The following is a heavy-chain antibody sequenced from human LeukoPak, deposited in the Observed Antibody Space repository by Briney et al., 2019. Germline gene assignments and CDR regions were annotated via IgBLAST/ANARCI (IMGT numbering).Heavy chain of an antibody. CDR2: VSSSGTP. CDR3: ARVVRGVVTSNWFDP. J-gene: IGHJ5*02. CDR1: GHYLNTYY. Sequence: AETLSLICSVSGHYLNTYYWVCLRQTPGKELEWIAFVSSSGTPNYNPSLKSRVSISIDPSKHQFSLALTSVTPADTAVYYCARVVRGVVTSNWFDPWGQGTLVSVSS. D-gene: IGHD2-21*02. V-gene: IGHV4-59*01.